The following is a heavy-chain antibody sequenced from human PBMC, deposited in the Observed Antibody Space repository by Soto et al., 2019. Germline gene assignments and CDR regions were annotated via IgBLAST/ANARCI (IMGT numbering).Heavy chain of an antibody. J-gene: IGHJ4*02. Sequence: ASVKVSCKVSGYTLTELSMHWVRQAPGKELEWMGGFDPEDGETIYAQKFQGRVTMTEDTSTDTAYMELSSLRSEDTAVYYCATARHSYYYDSSGYYFDYWGQGTLVTVSS. CDR2: FDPEDGET. V-gene: IGHV1-24*01. CDR1: GYTLTELS. D-gene: IGHD3-22*01. CDR3: ATARHSYYYDSSGYYFDY.